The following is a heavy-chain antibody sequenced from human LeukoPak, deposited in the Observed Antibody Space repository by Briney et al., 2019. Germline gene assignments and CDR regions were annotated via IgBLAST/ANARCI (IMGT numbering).Heavy chain of an antibody. CDR2: INPNSGST. CDR3: AWSSHRFYYMDV. D-gene: IGHD3-16*01. J-gene: IGHJ6*03. Sequence: ASVKLSCKAFGYTFAGYWMHWVRQAPGQGLEWMGWINPNSGSTNYAQKFQGRVTMTRDTSISTVYMELTSLRSDDTAVFYCAWSSHRFYYMDVWGNGTTVTISS. CDR1: GYTFAGYW. V-gene: IGHV1-2*02.